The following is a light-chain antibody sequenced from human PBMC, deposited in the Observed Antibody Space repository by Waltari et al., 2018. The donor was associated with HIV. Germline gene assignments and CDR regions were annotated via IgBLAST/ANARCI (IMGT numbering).Light chain of an antibody. CDR2: SNN. CDR3: QSYDSSLNTWV. Sequence: QSVLTQPPSVSGAPGQRVTIPCPGSTSNTGAGYDVHWYQHLPGTAPKLLIYSNNNRPAVVSDRFSGSKSGTSASLAITGLQAEDEADYYCQSYDSSLNTWVFGGGTKLTVL. J-gene: IGLJ3*02. V-gene: IGLV1-40*01. CDR1: TSNTGAGYD.